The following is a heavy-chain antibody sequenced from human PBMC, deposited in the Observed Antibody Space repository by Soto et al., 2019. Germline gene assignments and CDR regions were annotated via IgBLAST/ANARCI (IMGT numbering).Heavy chain of an antibody. CDR2: IKQNGGEK. Sequence: PGGSLRLSCAASGFTFSSFATNWVRQAPGKGLEWVADIKQNGGEKYYADSVKGRFTISRDNAKNSLYLQMNSLRAEDTAVYYCARDSDYFDYWGQGTLVTVSS. CDR1: GFTFSSFA. V-gene: IGHV3-7*05. CDR3: ARDSDYFDY. J-gene: IGHJ4*02.